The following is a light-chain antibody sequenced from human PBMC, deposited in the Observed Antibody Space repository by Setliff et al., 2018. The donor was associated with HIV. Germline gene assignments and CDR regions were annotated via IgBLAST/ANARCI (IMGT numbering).Light chain of an antibody. CDR2: DVT. J-gene: IGLJ2*01. Sequence: QSALAQPRSVSGSPGQSVTISCTTTSTDVGGYDSVSWYQQLPGKAPKLMICDVTNRPSGVSDRFSGSKSGNTASLTISGLQAEDEADYYCCSYTSSNTVLFGGGTKVTVL. CDR1: STDVGGYDS. V-gene: IGLV2-11*01. CDR3: CSYTSSNTVL.